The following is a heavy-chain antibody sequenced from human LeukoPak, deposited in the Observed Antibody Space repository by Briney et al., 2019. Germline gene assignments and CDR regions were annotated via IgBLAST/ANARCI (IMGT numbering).Heavy chain of an antibody. J-gene: IGHJ4*02. CDR2: IYYSGST. D-gene: IGHD4-23*01. V-gene: IGHV4-30-4*08. CDR1: GGSISSGDYY. CDR3: ARDLLNEGNHLDY. Sequence: SETLSLTCTVSGGSISSGDYYWSWIRQHPGKGLEWIGNIYYSGSTYYNPSLKSRVTISVDTSKNQFSLKLSSVTAADTAVYYCARDLLNEGNHLDYWGQGTLVTVSS.